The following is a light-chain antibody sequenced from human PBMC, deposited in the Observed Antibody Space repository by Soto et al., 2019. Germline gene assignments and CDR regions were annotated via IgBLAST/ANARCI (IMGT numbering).Light chain of an antibody. CDR2: AAS. Sequence: EIVLTQSPGTLSLSPGERATLSRRASQSVSVNSLAWYQQKGGQAPRLLIHAASTRATGVPDRFSGTGSGTDFALTISRLETDDSAVYYCQQYGGSPFTFGPGTKVDIK. CDR3: QQYGGSPFT. CDR1: QSVSVNS. J-gene: IGKJ3*01. V-gene: IGKV3-20*01.